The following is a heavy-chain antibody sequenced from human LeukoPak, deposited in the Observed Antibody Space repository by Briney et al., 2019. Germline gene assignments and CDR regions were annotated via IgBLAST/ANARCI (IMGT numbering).Heavy chain of an antibody. V-gene: IGHV1-2*04. D-gene: IGHD5-18*01. J-gene: IGHJ5*02. CDR1: GYTFTGYY. CDR2: INPNSGGT. CDR3: ARDYGDTPTGWFDP. Sequence: ASVKVSCKASGYTFTGYYMHWVRQAPGQGLEWMGWINPNSGGTNYAQKFQGWVTMTRDTSISTAYMELSRLRPDDTAVYYCARDYGDTPTGWFDPWGQGTLVTVSS.